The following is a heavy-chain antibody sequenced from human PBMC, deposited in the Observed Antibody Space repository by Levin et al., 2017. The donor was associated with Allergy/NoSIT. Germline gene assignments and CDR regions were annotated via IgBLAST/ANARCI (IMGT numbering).Heavy chain of an antibody. D-gene: IGHD3-16*02. J-gene: IGHJ6*03. CDR1: GFTFSSYG. CDR2: IWYGGSNK. V-gene: IGHV3-33*01. CDR3: ARGRLGELSSYYYYMDV. Sequence: GGSLRLSCAASGFTFSSYGMHWVRQAPGKGLEWVAVIWYGGSNKYYADSVKGRFTISRDNSKNTLYLQMNSLRAEDTAVYYCARGRLGELSSYYYYMDVWGKGTTVTVSS.